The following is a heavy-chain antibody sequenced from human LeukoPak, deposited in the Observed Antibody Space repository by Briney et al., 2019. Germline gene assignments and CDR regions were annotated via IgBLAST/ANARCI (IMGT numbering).Heavy chain of an antibody. V-gene: IGHV3-23*01. CDR1: GFSFSNYA. D-gene: IGHD2-15*01. Sequence: PGGSLRLSCAASGFSFSNYAMSWVRQAPGKGLEWVSIGGSGGSKFYGDSVKGRFTIYRDNSKNTLYLQMNSLRAEDTAVYYCATLARYCSGGSCYGGYYYYMDVWGKGTTVTVSS. CDR3: ATLARYCSGGSCYGGYYYYMDV. J-gene: IGHJ6*03. CDR2: IGGSGGSK.